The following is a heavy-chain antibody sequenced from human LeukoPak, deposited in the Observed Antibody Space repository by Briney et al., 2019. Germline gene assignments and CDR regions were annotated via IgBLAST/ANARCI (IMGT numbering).Heavy chain of an antibody. V-gene: IGHV3-23*01. CDR2: ISGSGGST. D-gene: IGHD3-16*01. CDR1: GFTFSTYW. J-gene: IGHJ3*02. Sequence: GGSLRLSCAASGFTFSTYWMHWVRQAPGKGLEWVSAISGSGGSTYYADSVKGRFTISRDNSKNTLYLQMNSLRAEDTAVYYCAKDRLRSGEFLYAPSDAFDIWGQGTMVTVSS. CDR3: AKDRLRSGEFLYAPSDAFDI.